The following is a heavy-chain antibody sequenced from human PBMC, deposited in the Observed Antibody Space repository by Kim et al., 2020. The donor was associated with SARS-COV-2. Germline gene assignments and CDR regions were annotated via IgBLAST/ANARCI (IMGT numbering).Heavy chain of an antibody. CDR3: ARVLPQDYYWYFDL. Sequence: GGSLRLSCTASGFTFSSYWMHWVRQAPGKGLVWVSRIKSDGSSTVYADSVKGRFTISSDSAKSTLYLQMNSLRAEDTAVYYCARVLPQDYYWYFDLWGRGTLVTVSS. CDR1: GFTFSSYW. CDR2: IKSDGSST. V-gene: IGHV3-74*01. J-gene: IGHJ2*01. D-gene: IGHD3-16*01.